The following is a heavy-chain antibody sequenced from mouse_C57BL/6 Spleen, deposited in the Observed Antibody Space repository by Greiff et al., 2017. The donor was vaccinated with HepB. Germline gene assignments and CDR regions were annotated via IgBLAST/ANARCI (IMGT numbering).Heavy chain of an antibody. V-gene: IGHV2-5*01. CDR2: IWRGGST. CDR3: AKGVYYGCSYWYFDV. J-gene: IGHJ1*03. CDR1: GFSLTSYG. Sequence: QVQLQQSGPGLVQPSQSLSITCTVSGFSLTSYGVHWVRQSPGKGLEWLGVIWRGGSTDCNAAFMSRLSITKDNSKSQVFFKMNSLQADDTAIYYCAKGVYYGCSYWYFDVWGTGTTVTVSS. D-gene: IGHD1-1*01.